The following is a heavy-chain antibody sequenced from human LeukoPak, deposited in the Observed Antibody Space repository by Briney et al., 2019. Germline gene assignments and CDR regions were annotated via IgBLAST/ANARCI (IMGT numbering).Heavy chain of an antibody. CDR3: AKNYDFWSGYYTA. CDR1: GFTVSSNY. V-gene: IGHV3-53*01. Sequence: GGSLRLSCAASGFTVSSNYMSWVRQAPGKGLEWVSVIYSGGSTYYADSVKGRFTISRDNSKNTLYLQMTSLRAEDTAVYYCAKNYDFWSGYYTAWGQGTLVTVSS. D-gene: IGHD3-3*01. J-gene: IGHJ5*02. CDR2: IYSGGST.